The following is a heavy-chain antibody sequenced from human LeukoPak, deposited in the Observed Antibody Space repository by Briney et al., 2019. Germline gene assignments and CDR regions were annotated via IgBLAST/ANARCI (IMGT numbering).Heavy chain of an antibody. V-gene: IGHV4-59*01. D-gene: IGHD3-3*01. J-gene: IGHJ6*03. CDR3: ARLGYYDFWSGYSELYYYYYMDV. CDR2: IYYSGST. Sequence: SETLSLTCTVSGGSISSYYWSWIRQPPGKGLEWIGYIYYSGSTNYNPSLKSRVTISVDTSKNQFSLKLSSVTAADTAVYYCARLGYYDFWSGYSELYYYYYMDVWGKGTTVTVSS. CDR1: GGSISSYY.